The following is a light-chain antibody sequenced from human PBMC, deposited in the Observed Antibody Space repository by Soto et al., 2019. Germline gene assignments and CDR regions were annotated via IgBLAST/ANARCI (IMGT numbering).Light chain of an antibody. V-gene: IGLV2-8*01. Sequence: QSDLTQPPSASGSPGQSVTISCTGTSSDVGGNNYVSWYQQHPDKAPKLMIYEVSKRPSGLPDRFSGSKSGNTASLTVFGLQAEDEADYYCSSYAGDNIFYVFGTGTELTVL. CDR1: SSDVGGNNY. CDR3: SSYAGDNIFYV. J-gene: IGLJ1*01. CDR2: EVS.